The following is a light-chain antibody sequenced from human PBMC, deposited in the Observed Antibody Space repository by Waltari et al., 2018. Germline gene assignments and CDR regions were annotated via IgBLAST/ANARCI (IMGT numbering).Light chain of an antibody. J-gene: IGKJ1*01. CDR1: QSVGTY. Sequence: EIVLTQSPGTLSLSPGERATLSCRASQSVGTYLALYQQKPGQAPRLLIYGASNRATGIPERFSGSGSGTDFSLTISRLEPEDFAVYYCQKYVNLPATFGQGTKVEIK. CDR3: QKYVNLPAT. CDR2: GAS. V-gene: IGKV3-20*01.